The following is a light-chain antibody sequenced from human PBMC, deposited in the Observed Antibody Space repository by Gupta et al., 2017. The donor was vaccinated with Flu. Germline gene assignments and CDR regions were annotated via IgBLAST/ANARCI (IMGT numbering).Light chain of an antibody. CDR2: GAS. CDR3: QQYYSHPRT. CDR1: QGISSY. V-gene: IGKV1-8*01. J-gene: IGKJ1*01. Sequence: AIRMTPPPSSFSASAGDRVTITGRASQGISSYLAWYQQKPGKAPRLLIYGASSLQTGVPSRFSGSGSGTDFTLTITYLQSEDFATYDCQQYYSHPRTFGQGTKVEIK.